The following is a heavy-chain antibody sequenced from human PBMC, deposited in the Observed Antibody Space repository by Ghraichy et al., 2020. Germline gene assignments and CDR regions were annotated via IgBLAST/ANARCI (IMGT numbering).Heavy chain of an antibody. J-gene: IGHJ5*02. V-gene: IGHV4-30-2*01. CDR2: VFHSGST. D-gene: IGHD3-16*02. CDR1: GGSISSCFYS. Sequence: SETLSLTCAVSGGSISSCFYSWSWILQPPGKGLEGIGYVFHSGSTYYNPSLKSRVTISVDRSKNQFSLKLSSVTAADTAVYYCAGTYYDYVWGSYRWCWFDPWGQGTLVTVSS. CDR3: AGTYYDYVWGSYRWCWFDP.